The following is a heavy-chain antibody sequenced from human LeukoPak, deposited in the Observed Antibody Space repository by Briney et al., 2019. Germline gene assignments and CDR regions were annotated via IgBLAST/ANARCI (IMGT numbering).Heavy chain of an antibody. Sequence: GGSLRLSCAASGFTFSSYSMNWVRQAPGKGLEWVSSISSSSSYIYYADSVKGRFTISRDNAKNSLYLQMNSLRAEDTAVYYCARDRCSGGSCYSFDYWGRGTLVTVSS. CDR2: ISSSSSYI. D-gene: IGHD2-15*01. V-gene: IGHV3-21*01. CDR1: GFTFSSYS. J-gene: IGHJ4*02. CDR3: ARDRCSGGSCYSFDY.